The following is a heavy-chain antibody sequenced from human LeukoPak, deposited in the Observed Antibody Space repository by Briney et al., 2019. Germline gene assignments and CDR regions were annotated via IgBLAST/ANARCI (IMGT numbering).Heavy chain of an antibody. J-gene: IGHJ4*02. CDR1: GGSFSGYY. Sequence: KASETLSLTCAVYGGSFSGYYWSWIRQPPGKGLEWIAEINHSGSTNYNPSLKSRITISIDTSNNQFSLKLSSVTAADTAVYYCAEDYDILTGYYGYFDSWGQGTLVTVSS. CDR3: AEDYDILTGYYGYFDS. CDR2: INHSGST. V-gene: IGHV4-34*01. D-gene: IGHD3-9*01.